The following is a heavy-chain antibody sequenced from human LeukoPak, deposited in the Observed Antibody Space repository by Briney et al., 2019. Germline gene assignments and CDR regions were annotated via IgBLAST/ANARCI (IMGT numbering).Heavy chain of an antibody. J-gene: IGHJ4*02. CDR2: ICPSGTDI. CDR1: AFTFSDNY. D-gene: IGHD1-14*01. CDR3: SRDPRNLDY. V-gene: IGHV3-11*01. Sequence: GGSLRLSCAVSAFTFSDNYMTWIRQAPGKGLESVSYICPSGTDISYADSVKGRFTISRDNAKNSLYLQMNSLRAEDTAVYYCSRDPRNLDYWGQGTLVTVSS.